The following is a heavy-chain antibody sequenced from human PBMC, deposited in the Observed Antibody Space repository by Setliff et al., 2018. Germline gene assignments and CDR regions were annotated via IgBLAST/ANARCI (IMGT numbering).Heavy chain of an antibody. CDR1: GYTFSTYA. CDR3: GRASRFGTIVYRGDYYMDV. V-gene: IGHV7-4-1*02. J-gene: IGHJ6*03. Sequence: ASVKVSCKSSGYTFSTYAIIWMRQAPGQGLEWMGWMNTNTGNPSYAQGFTGRFVFSLDTSVSTAYLQINSLEAEDSAVYYCGRASRFGTIVYRGDYYMDVWGKGTTVTVSS. D-gene: IGHD3-10*01. CDR2: MNTNTGNP.